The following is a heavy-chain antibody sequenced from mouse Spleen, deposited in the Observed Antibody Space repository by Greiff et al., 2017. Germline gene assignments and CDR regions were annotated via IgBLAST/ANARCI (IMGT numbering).Heavy chain of an antibody. D-gene: IGHD1-1*01. CDR2: INPSSGYT. Sequence: VQRVESGAELARPGASVKMSCKASGYTFTSYTMHWVKQRPGQGLEWIGYINPSSGYTKYNQKFKDKATLTADKSSSTAYMQLSSLTSEDSAVYYCARGDFPTGDYWGQGTTLTVSS. J-gene: IGHJ2*01. CDR3: ARGDFPTGDY. V-gene: IGHV1-4*01. CDR1: GYTFTSYT.